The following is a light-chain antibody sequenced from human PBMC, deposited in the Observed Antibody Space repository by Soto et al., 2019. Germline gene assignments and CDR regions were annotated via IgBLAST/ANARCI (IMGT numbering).Light chain of an antibody. Sequence: QSVLTQSPSVSAAPGQKVTISCSGSSSNIGNNYVSWYQQLPGTAPKLLIYDNNKRPSGIPDRFSGSKSGTSATLGITGLQTGDEADYYCGTWDSSLSAHVVFGGGTKVTVL. V-gene: IGLV1-51*01. CDR3: GTWDSSLSAHVV. J-gene: IGLJ2*01. CDR1: SSNIGNNY. CDR2: DNN.